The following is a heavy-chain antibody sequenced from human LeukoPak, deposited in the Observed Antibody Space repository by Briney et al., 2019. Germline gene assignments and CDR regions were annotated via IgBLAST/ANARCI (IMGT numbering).Heavy chain of an antibody. J-gene: IGHJ3*02. CDR2: TSYDESNK. V-gene: IGHV3-30*03. D-gene: IGHD3-10*01. CDR3: ARDTAGGSGSYHVNAFDI. CDR1: GFTFSSYW. Sequence: PGGSLRLSCAASGFTFSSYWMSWVRQAPGKGLEWVAVTSYDESNKYYADSVKGRFTISRDNSKNTLYLQMNSLRADDTAIYYCARDTAGGSGSYHVNAFDIWGQGTMVTVSS.